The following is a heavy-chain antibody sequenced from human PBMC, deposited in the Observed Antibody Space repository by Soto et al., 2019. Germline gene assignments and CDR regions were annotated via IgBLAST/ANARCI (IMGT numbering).Heavy chain of an antibody. CDR3: AREGTGRAFDY. Sequence: QVQLVQSGAEVKKPGASVKVSCKASGYTFTDYYIHWVRQAPGQGREWMGWINPNSGDTNYAQKFQGRVTMTRDTSVSTAYMEFSRRRSDDTAVYYCAREGTGRAFDYWGQGTLVTVSS. D-gene: IGHD7-27*01. J-gene: IGHJ4*02. V-gene: IGHV1-2*02. CDR2: INPNSGDT. CDR1: GYTFTDYY.